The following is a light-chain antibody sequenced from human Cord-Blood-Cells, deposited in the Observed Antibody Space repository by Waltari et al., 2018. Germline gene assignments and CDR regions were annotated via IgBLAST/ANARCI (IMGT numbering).Light chain of an antibody. Sequence: IVLTQSPATLSLSPGERATLSCRDSQSVSSYLAWYQQKPGQAPRLLIYDASNRATGIPARFSGSGSGTDFTLTISSLEPEDFAVYYCQQRSNWPLIPFGQGTRLEIK. CDR2: DAS. V-gene: IGKV3-11*01. J-gene: IGKJ5*01. CDR1: QSVSSY. CDR3: QQRSNWPLIP.